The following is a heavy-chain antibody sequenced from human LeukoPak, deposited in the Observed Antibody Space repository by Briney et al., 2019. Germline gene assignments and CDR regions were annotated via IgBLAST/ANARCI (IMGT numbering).Heavy chain of an antibody. V-gene: IGHV4-4*02. D-gene: IGHD6-19*01. CDR2: IYHSGST. J-gene: IGHJ5*02. CDR3: ARVSSSSGWYDNWFDP. CDR1: GDSISSSNW. Sequence: SGTLSLTCAVSGDSISSSNWWSWVRQPPGKGLEWIGEIYHSGSTNYNPSLKSRVTISVDTSKNQFSLKLSSVTAADTAVYYCARVSSSSGWYDNWFDPWGQGTLVTVSS.